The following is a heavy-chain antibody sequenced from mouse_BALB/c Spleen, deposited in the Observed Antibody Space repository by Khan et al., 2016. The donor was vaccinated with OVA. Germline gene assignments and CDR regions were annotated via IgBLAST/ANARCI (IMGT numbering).Heavy chain of an antibody. CDR3: ARNAYFGNYFYD. Sequence: QVQLQQPGAELVKPGASVKLSCKASGYTFTNYWVHWVKQGPGQGLEWIGEIYPGDGRVNYNEKFKNKASLTVDRSSSTAYMQLSSMTSEDSAVYYCARNAYFGNYFYDWGPGTTLTVSS. D-gene: IGHD2-10*01. V-gene: IGHV1S81*02. J-gene: IGHJ2*01. CDR1: GYTFTNYW. CDR2: IYPGDGRV.